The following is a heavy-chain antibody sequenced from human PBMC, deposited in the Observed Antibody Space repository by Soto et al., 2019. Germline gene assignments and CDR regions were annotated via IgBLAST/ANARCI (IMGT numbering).Heavy chain of an antibody. V-gene: IGHV4-31*03. J-gene: IGHJ5*02. CDR3: AGETYDSSGYGNWFDP. CDR1: GGSISSGVYY. Sequence: PSETLSLTCTVSGGSISSGVYYWSWIRQHPGKGLEWIGYIYYSGSTYYNPSLKRRVTISVDTSKNQFSLKLSSVTAADTAVYYCAGETYDSSGYGNWFDPWGQGTLVTVSS. D-gene: IGHD3-22*01. CDR2: IYYSGST.